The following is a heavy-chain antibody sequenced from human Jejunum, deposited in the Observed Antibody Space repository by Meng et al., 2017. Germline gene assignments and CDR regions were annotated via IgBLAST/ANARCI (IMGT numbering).Heavy chain of an antibody. Sequence: QITLKESGPTQVKTTETLTLTCTFSGFSLRTRTVGVGWLRQPPGKALECLALIYWDDDKRYNPSLKNRLSITKDTSENQVVLTMTNMDPADTATYYCAHRIAYGSDYNVGWFDPWGPGFLVTVSS. V-gene: IGHV2-5*02. D-gene: IGHD2-15*01. CDR2: IYWDDDK. CDR1: GFSLRTRTVG. CDR3: AHRIAYGSDYNVGWFDP. J-gene: IGHJ5*02.